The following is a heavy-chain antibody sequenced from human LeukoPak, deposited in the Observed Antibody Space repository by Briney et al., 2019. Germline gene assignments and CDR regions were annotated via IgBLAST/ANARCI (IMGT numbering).Heavy chain of an antibody. D-gene: IGHD6-13*01. J-gene: IGHJ4*02. V-gene: IGHV3-33*01. CDR1: GFTLSSYG. CDR3: ARDIAAAGSHFDY. Sequence: PGGSLRLSCAASGFTLSSYGMHWVRHAPGKGLEGVADIWYDGSNKYCVDSVKGRFTISRDDSKNTLYLQMNSLRADDTAVYYCARDIAAAGSHFDYWGQGTLVTVSS. CDR2: IWYDGSNK.